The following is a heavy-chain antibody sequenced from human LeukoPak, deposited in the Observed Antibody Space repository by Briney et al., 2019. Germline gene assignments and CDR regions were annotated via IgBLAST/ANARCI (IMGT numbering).Heavy chain of an antibody. CDR1: GDSISNYY. J-gene: IGHJ3*02. V-gene: IGHV4-59*07. CDR2: IYDTGIT. CDR3: ARVRNFPDAFDI. Sequence: PSDTLSLTCTVSGDSISNYYCPSIRQPPRPALQWIRHIYDTGITKDNPALKSRLTISLQTSRNRFSLNLSSLTAADTAIYFCARVRNFPDAFDIWGQGRMVTVSS.